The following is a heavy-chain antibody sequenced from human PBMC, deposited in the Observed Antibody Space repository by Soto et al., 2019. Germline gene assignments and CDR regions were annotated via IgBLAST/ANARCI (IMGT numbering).Heavy chain of an antibody. CDR2: IYWNDDK. Sequence: QITLKESGPTLVKPTQTLTLTCTFSGFSLSTSGVGVCWIRQPPGKALEWLALIYWNDDKRYSPSLKSRLTITKDTSKNQVVLTMTNMDPVDTATYYCAHNALLGYCSSTSCLQYFDYWGQGTLVTVSS. J-gene: IGHJ4*02. CDR1: GFSLSTSGVG. V-gene: IGHV2-5*01. D-gene: IGHD2-2*01. CDR3: AHNALLGYCSSTSCLQYFDY.